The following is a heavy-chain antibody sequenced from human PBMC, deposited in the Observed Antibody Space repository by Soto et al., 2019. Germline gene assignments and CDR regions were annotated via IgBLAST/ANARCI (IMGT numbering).Heavy chain of an antibody. CDR3: ARELAGTYYFDY. CDR2: TYYRSRWYD. V-gene: IGHV6-1*01. J-gene: IGHJ4*02. D-gene: IGHD1-1*01. Sequence: LSLTCAISGDSASSNIAAWNWIMQSPSRGLEWLGRTYYRSRWYDDYAVSVRSRIAVNPDTSKNQFSLQLDSVTPEDTAVYYCARELAGTYYFDYWSQGTLVTVSS. CDR1: GDSASSNIAA.